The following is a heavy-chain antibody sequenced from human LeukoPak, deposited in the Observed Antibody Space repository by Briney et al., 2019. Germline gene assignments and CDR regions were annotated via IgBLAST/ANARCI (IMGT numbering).Heavy chain of an antibody. CDR2: ISYDGSNK. J-gene: IGHJ4*02. CDR3: AKVRSRFLEWLPLDY. Sequence: GRSLRLSCAASGFTFSSYGMHWVRQAPGKGLEWVAVISYDGSNKYYADSVKGRFTISRDNSKNTLYPQMNSLRVEDTAVYYCAKVRSRFLEWLPLDYWGQGTLVTVSS. V-gene: IGHV3-30*18. CDR1: GFTFSSYG. D-gene: IGHD3-3*01.